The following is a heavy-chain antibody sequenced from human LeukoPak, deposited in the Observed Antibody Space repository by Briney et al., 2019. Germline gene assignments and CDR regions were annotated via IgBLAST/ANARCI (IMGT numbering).Heavy chain of an antibody. D-gene: IGHD3-3*01. J-gene: IGHJ4*02. CDR1: GFTFSTYA. CDR3: ARDERLLSFLK. Sequence: GGSLRLSCAASGFTFSTYAMSWVRQAPGKGLEWVSGITGSGGSTYYADSVKGRFTISRDNSKNTLYLQMNSLRAEDTAIYYCARDERLLSFLKWGQGTLVTVSS. V-gene: IGHV3-23*01. CDR2: ITGSGGST.